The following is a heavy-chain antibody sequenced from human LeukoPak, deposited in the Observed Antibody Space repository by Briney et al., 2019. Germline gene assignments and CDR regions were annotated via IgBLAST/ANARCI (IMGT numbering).Heavy chain of an antibody. J-gene: IGHJ4*02. CDR1: GFTFTRYG. CDR2: ISAYNGDT. CDR3: ARDPSNTSGWYAWADY. Sequence: GASVKVSCKASGFTFTRYGISWLRRAPGQGLGWMGWISAYNGDTKYAHKFQDRLTMTTDTSTSTAYMELRSLRSDDTAVYYCARDPSNTSGWYAWADYWGQGTLVTVSS. D-gene: IGHD6-19*01. V-gene: IGHV1-18*01.